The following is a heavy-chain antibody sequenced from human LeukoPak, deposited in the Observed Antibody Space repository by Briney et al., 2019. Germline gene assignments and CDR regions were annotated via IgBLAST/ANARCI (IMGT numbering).Heavy chain of an antibody. Sequence: GGSLRLSCVTSGFTFSSYWMTWVRQAPGKGLEWVANINQDGHEKNYVDSVKGRFTISRDNPKNSLYLQMNSLRPEDTAVYYFARVYTVTSSAMDVWGQGTTVTV. J-gene: IGHJ6*02. D-gene: IGHD4-17*01. V-gene: IGHV3-7*05. CDR2: INQDGHEK. CDR3: ARVYTVTSSAMDV. CDR1: GFTFSSYW.